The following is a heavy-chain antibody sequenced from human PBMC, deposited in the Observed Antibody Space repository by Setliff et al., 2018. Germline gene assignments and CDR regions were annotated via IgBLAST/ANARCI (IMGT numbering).Heavy chain of an antibody. CDR2: ITTYNDNT. V-gene: IGHV1-18*01. D-gene: IGHD3-3*01. Sequence: ASVKVSCKASGYTFTSYGISWVRQAPGQGLEWMGNITTYNDNTKYAQKFQGRITVTTDLSTSKAYLDLRRLRSDDTAVYYCVRDSRITVLGVDNYHYMDVWGRGTTVTVSS. J-gene: IGHJ6*03. CDR1: GYTFTSYG. CDR3: VRDSRITVLGVDNYHYMDV.